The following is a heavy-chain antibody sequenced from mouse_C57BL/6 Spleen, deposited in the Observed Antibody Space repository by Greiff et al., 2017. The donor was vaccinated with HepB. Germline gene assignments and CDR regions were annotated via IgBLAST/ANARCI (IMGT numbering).Heavy chain of an antibody. CDR1: GYTFTSYW. D-gene: IGHD2-3*01. J-gene: IGHJ2*01. V-gene: IGHV1-50*01. CDR3: AREDDGYTDY. CDR2: IDPSDSYT. Sequence: QVQLQQPGAELVKPGASVKLSCKASGYTFTSYWMQGVKQRPGQGLEWIGEIDPSDSYTNYNQKFKGKATMTVDTSSSTAYMQLSSLTSEDSAVSYCAREDDGYTDYWGQVTTLTVS.